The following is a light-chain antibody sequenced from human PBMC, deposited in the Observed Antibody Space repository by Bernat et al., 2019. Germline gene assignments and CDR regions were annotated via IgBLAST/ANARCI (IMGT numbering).Light chain of an antibody. Sequence: DIQLTQSPSSLSASVGERVTITCRASQPIETFLAWYQQRPGKVPKLLVSSASELRAGFPSRFSARGSGTDFTLTINSLEPEDFATYFCQQSYTDVVTFGQGTRL. V-gene: IGKV1-39*01. J-gene: IGKJ5*01. CDR1: QPIETF. CDR3: QQSYTDVVT. CDR2: SAS.